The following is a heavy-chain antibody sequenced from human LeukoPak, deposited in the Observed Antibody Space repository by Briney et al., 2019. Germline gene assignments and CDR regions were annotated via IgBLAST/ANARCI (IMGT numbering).Heavy chain of an antibody. D-gene: IGHD5-18*01. Sequence: ASVKVCCKASGYTFTNHGISWVRQAPGQGLEWMGWINPNSGGTNYAQKFQGRVTMTRDTSVSTAYMELNRLRSDDTGVYYCARDTTMITYWFDPWGQGTLVTVSS. V-gene: IGHV1-2*02. CDR3: ARDTTMITYWFDP. CDR1: GYTFTNHG. J-gene: IGHJ5*02. CDR2: INPNSGGT.